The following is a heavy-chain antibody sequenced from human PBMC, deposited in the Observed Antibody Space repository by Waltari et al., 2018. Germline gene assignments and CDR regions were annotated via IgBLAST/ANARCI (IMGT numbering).Heavy chain of an antibody. J-gene: IGHJ4*02. CDR3: ARDRGRGLYLDT. V-gene: IGHV4-4*02. CDR1: GDSMNYW. D-gene: IGHD2-15*01. Sequence: QLPLQESGPGLVQPSGTLSLICAVSGDSMNYWWSWVRQPPGKGLEWIGQVLGSGRTNYNPSFASRVTISLDTSTHQFALKMTSATAADTALYYCARDRGRGLYLDTWGQGILVTVSP. CDR2: VLGSGRT.